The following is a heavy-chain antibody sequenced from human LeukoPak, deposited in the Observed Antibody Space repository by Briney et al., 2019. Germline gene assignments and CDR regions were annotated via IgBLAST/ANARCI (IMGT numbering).Heavy chain of an antibody. D-gene: IGHD3-3*01. J-gene: IGHJ4*02. V-gene: IGHV1-8*01. CDR3: ARCLRFLECPPVD. CDR1: GYTFTSYD. Sequence: EASVKVSCKASGYTFTSYDINWVRQATGQGLEWMGWMNPNSGNTGYAQKFQGRVTMTTDTSTSTAYMELRSLRSDDTAVYYCARCLRFLECPPVDWGQGTLVTVSS. CDR2: MNPNSGNT.